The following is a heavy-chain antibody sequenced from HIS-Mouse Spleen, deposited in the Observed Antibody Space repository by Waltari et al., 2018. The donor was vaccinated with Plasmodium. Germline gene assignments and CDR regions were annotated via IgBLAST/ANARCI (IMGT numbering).Heavy chain of an antibody. D-gene: IGHD7-27*01. V-gene: IGHV3-7*01. CDR3: AREFGTGNWYFDL. CDR1: GFPFRRYW. CDR2: IKQDGSEK. Sequence: EVQLVESGGGLVQPGGSLILSCAASGFPFRRYWTSWVRQAPGKGLEGVANIKQDGSEKYYVDSVKGRFTISRDNAKNSLYLQMNSLRAEDTAVYYCAREFGTGNWYFDLWGRGTLVTVSS. J-gene: IGHJ2*01.